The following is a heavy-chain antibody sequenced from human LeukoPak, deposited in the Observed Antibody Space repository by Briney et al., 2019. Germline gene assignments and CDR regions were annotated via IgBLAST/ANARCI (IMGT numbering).Heavy chain of an antibody. V-gene: IGHV3-15*07. CDR1: GFSFSDAW. CDR3: TTLSFMWFGDDY. CDR2: IKRKIEDEAT. D-gene: IGHD3-10*01. Sequence: GGSLRLSCAASGFSFSDAWMNWVRQAPGKGLEWVGRIKRKIEDEATDYAAAVKGRFTISRDDSKNMLFLQMNSLKTEDTAVYYCTTLSFMWFGDDYWGQGTLVTVSS. J-gene: IGHJ4*02.